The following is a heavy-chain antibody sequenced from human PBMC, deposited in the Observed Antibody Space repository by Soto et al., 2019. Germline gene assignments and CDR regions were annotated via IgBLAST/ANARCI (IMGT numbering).Heavy chain of an antibody. Sequence: KTSETLSLTCAVYGGSFSGYYWSWIRQPPGKGLEWIGEINHSGSTNYNPSLKSRVTISVDTSKNQFSLKLSSVTAADTAVYYCARRGYYYLVWFDPWGQGTLVTVSS. CDR1: GGSFSGYY. CDR2: INHSGST. D-gene: IGHD3-22*01. CDR3: ARRGYYYLVWFDP. V-gene: IGHV4-34*01. J-gene: IGHJ5*02.